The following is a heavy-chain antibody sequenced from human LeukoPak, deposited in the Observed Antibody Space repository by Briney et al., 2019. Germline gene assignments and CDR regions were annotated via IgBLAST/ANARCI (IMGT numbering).Heavy chain of an antibody. CDR1: GFTFSSYG. D-gene: IGHD6-19*01. CDR2: IWYDGSNK. Sequence: PGRSLRLSCAASGFTFSSYGMHWVRQAPGKGLEWVAVIWYDGSNKYYADSVKGRFTISRDNSKNTLYLQMNSLRAEDTAVYYCXXDRSRSGWPPGAFDIWGQGTMVTVSS. V-gene: IGHV3-33*01. CDR3: XXDRSRSGWPPGAFDI. J-gene: IGHJ3*02.